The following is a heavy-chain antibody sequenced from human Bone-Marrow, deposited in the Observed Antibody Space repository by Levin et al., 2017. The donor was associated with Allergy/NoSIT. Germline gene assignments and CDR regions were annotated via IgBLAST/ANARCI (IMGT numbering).Heavy chain of an antibody. V-gene: IGHV1-8*01. D-gene: IGHD6-6*01. CDR2: MNPNSGNT. J-gene: IGHJ6*02. CDR1: GYTFTSYD. Sequence: GESLKISCKASGYTFTSYDINWVRQATGQGLEWMGWMNPNSGNTGYAQKFQGRVTMTRNTSISTAYMELSSLRSEDTAVYYCARGGQLGRRRAYYYYGMDVWGQGTTVTVSS. CDR3: ARGGQLGRRRAYYYYGMDV.